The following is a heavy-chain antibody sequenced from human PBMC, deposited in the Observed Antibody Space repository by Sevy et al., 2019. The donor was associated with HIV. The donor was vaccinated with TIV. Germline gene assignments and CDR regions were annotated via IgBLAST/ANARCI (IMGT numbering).Heavy chain of an antibody. Sequence: SETLSLTCTVSGGSINSGGYYWSWIRQHPGKGLEWIGYFYYSGSTYYNPSLKSRVTISVDTSKNQFSLKVNSVTAADTAVYYCAAYDSSGYYIDYWGQGMLVTVSS. CDR1: GGSINSGGYY. V-gene: IGHV4-31*03. CDR3: AAYDSSGYYIDY. CDR2: FYYSGST. D-gene: IGHD3-22*01. J-gene: IGHJ4*02.